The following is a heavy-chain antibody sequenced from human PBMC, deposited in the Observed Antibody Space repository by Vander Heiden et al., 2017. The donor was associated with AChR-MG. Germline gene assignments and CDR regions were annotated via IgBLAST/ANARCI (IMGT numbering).Heavy chain of an antibody. Sequence: QVQLVESGGGVGQPGGSLKLSCAASGFTFSTYGMHWVRQAPGKGLEWVAVIYYDGSHKYYSDSVKGRFTISRDNSENTLYLQMNSLRAEDTAVYYCARGSWIFVDYWGQGTLVTVSS. D-gene: IGHD2-2*03. CDR2: IYYDGSHK. CDR3: ARGSWIFVDY. CDR1: GFTFSTYG. J-gene: IGHJ4*02. V-gene: IGHV3-33*01.